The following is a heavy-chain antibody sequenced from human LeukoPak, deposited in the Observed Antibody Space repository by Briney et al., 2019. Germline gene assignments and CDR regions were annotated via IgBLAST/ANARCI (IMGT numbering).Heavy chain of an antibody. CDR2: ISGSGGST. CDR3: AKPRTAAGRNFDY. D-gene: IGHD2-21*02. CDR1: GFTFSSSA. Sequence: GGSLRLSCVASGFTFSSSAMSWVRQAPERGLEWVSLISGSGGSTNYADSVKGRSTISRDNSKNTLYLQMNSLTAEDTAVYYCAKPRTAAGRNFDYWGQGTLVTVSS. J-gene: IGHJ4*02. V-gene: IGHV3-23*01.